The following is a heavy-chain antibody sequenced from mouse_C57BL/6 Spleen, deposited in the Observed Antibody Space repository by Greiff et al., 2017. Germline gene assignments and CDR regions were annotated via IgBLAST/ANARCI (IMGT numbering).Heavy chain of an antibody. D-gene: IGHD2-2*01. J-gene: IGHJ3*01. CDR2: IDPENGDT. V-gene: IGHV14-4*01. CDR1: GFNIKDDY. Sequence: VQLQQSGAELVRPGASVKLSCTASGFNIKDDYMHWVKQRPEQGLEWIGWIDPENGDTEYASKFQGKATITADTSSNTAYLQLSSLTSEATAVYYCTPMGTTGGLAYWGQGTLVTVSA. CDR3: TPMGTTGGLAY.